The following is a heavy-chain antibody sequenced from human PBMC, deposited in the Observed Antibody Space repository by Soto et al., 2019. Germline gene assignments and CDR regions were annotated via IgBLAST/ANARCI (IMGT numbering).Heavy chain of an antibody. Sequence: PSETLSLTCAVSGYSISSGYYWGWIRQPPGKGLEWIGSIYHSGSTYYNPSLKSRVTISVDTSKNQFSLKLSSVTAADTAVYYCARDGYEDYHYFDYWGQGTLVTVSS. V-gene: IGHV4-38-2*02. CDR2: IYHSGST. J-gene: IGHJ4*02. CDR3: ARDGYEDYHYFDY. D-gene: IGHD5-12*01. CDR1: GYSISSGYY.